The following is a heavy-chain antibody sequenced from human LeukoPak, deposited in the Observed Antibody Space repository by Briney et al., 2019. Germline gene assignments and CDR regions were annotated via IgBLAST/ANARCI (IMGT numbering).Heavy chain of an antibody. Sequence: GGSLRLSCAASGFTFSDYYMTWIRQVPGKGLEWASYISGVADVIYYADFVKGRFTISRDNAKSSVYLQMNSLRVEDTALYYCARGGAHGMDVWGQGTTVTVSS. J-gene: IGHJ6*02. CDR1: GFTFSDYY. CDR3: ARGGAHGMDV. CDR2: ISGVADVI. V-gene: IGHV3-11*01. D-gene: IGHD1-26*01.